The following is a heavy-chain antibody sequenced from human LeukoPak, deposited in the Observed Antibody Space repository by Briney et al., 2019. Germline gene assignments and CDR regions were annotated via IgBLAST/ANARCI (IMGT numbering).Heavy chain of an antibody. CDR3: ARQVRTPLIYYYHYMDV. D-gene: IGHD1-1*01. V-gene: IGHV4-31*11. CDR2: IYHSGST. Sequence: PSGTLSLTCDVSGGSISSGGYYWSWIRQHPGKGLEWIGYIYHSGSTYYNPSLKSRVTMSVDTSKNQFSLKLSSVTAADTAVYYCARQVRTPLIYYYHYMDVWGKGTTVTVSS. J-gene: IGHJ6*03. CDR1: GGSISSGGYY.